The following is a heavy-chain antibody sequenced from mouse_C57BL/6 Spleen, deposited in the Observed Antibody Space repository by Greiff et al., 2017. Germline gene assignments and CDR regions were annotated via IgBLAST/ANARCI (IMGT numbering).Heavy chain of an antibody. D-gene: IGHD1-1*01. CDR1: GFTFSSYA. CDR3: ARSPSYYYGSSYDAMDY. J-gene: IGHJ4*01. V-gene: IGHV5-4*01. Sequence: EVQRVESGGGLVKPGGSLKLSCAASGFTFSSYAMSWVRQTPEKRLEWVATISDGGSYTYYPDNVKGRFTISRDNAKNNLYLQMSHLKSEDTAMYYCARSPSYYYGSSYDAMDYWGQGTSVTVSS. CDR2: ISDGGSYT.